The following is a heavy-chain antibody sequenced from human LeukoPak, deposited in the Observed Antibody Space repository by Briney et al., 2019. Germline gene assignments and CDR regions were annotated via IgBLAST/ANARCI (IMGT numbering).Heavy chain of an antibody. CDR2: ISAYNGNT. D-gene: IGHD3-22*01. CDR1: GYTFTSYD. V-gene: IGHV1-18*01. Sequence: GASVKVCCKASGYTFTSYDISWVGQAPGQGLEWMGSISAYNGNTNYAQKLQGRVTMTTDTSTSTAYMELRSLRSDDTAVYYCARDYAVERSSGLRYWGQGTLVTVSS. J-gene: IGHJ4*02. CDR3: ARDYAVERSSGLRY.